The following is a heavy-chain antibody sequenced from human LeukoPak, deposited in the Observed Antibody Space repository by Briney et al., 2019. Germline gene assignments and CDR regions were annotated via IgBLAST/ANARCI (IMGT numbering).Heavy chain of an antibody. J-gene: IGHJ4*02. CDR3: TRGHTILAY. D-gene: IGHD3-9*01. CDR2: INQDGSEK. Sequence: GGSLRLSCVASGLTFSDYWMSWVRQAPGTGLEWVANINQDGSEKDYVDFVKGRFTISRDNAKNSLYLQMNSLRAEDTAVYYCTRGHTILAYWGQGTLVTVSS. V-gene: IGHV3-7*02. CDR1: GLTFSDYW.